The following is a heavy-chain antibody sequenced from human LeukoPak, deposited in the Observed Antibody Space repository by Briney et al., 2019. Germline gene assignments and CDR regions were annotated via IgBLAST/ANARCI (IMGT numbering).Heavy chain of an antibody. CDR3: TGRGSNFDY. V-gene: IGHV3-73*01. D-gene: IGHD2-15*01. Sequence: PGGSLRLSCAASGCTFSGSAMHWVRQASGKGLEWVGRIRSKANSYATAYAASVKGRFTISRDDSKNTAYLQMNSLKTEDTAVYYCTGRGSNFDYWGQGTLVTVSS. CDR1: GCTFSGSA. J-gene: IGHJ4*02. CDR2: IRSKANSYAT.